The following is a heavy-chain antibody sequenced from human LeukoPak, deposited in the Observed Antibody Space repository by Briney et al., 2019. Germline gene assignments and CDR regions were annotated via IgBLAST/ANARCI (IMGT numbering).Heavy chain of an antibody. D-gene: IGHD2-15*01. Sequence: SSETLSLTCTVSGGSISSYYWSWIRQPPGKGLEWIGYIYYSGSTYYNPSLKSRVTISVDTSKNQFSLKLSSVTAADTAVYYCAREAGNHCSGSICYLDYWGQGTLVTVSS. V-gene: IGHV4-59*12. CDR3: AREAGNHCSGSICYLDY. CDR1: GGSISSYY. J-gene: IGHJ4*02. CDR2: IYYSGST.